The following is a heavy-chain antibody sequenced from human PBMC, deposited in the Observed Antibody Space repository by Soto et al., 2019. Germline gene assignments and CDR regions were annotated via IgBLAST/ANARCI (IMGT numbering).Heavy chain of an antibody. D-gene: IGHD3-16*01. J-gene: IGHJ6*02. Sequence: QVQLVQSAAEVKKPGASVKVSCKASGYTFIRYGITSVRQAPGQGLEWMGWHSPYNDYTIYAQKVQRRVTMTTDTTTRTVYMELRSLKSDETAWYYCARGGYYDSTWGKLSHYGLDVWGQGTSVTVSS. V-gene: IGHV1-18*01. CDR3: ARGGYYDSTWGKLSHYGLDV. CDR1: GYTFIRYG. CDR2: HSPYNDYT.